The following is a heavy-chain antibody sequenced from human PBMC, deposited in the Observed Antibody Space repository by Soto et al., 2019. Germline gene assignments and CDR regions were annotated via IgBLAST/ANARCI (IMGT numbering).Heavy chain of an antibody. J-gene: IGHJ4*02. D-gene: IGHD3-10*01. V-gene: IGHV3-48*02. CDR3: ASALFPTQGSPYGY. Sequence: PGGSLRLSCAASGFTFSSYSMNWVRQAPGKGLEWVSYISSSSSTIYYADSVKGRFTISRDNAKNSLYLQMNSLRDEDTAVYYCASALFPTQGSPYGYWGQGTLVTVSS. CDR1: GFTFSSYS. CDR2: ISSSSSTI.